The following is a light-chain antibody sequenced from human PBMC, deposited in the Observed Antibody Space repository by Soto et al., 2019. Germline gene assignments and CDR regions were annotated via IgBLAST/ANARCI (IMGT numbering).Light chain of an antibody. V-gene: IGLV4-60*02. CDR2: LEGSGSY. J-gene: IGLJ2*01. CDR3: ETWDSNTRV. CDR1: SGHSSYI. Sequence: QAVVTQSSSASASLGSSVKLTCTLSSGHSSYIIAWHQQKPGKAPRYLMKLEGSGSYNKGSGVPDRFSGSSSGADRYLTISNLQFEDEADYYCETWDSNTRVFGGGTKLTVL.